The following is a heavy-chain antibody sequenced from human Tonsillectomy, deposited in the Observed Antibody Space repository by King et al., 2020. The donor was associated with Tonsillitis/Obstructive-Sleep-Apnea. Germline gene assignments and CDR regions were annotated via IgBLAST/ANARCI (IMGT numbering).Heavy chain of an antibody. Sequence: QLVQSGAEVKKPGASVKVSCKASGYTFTTYGISWVRQAPGQGLEWMGWISTYNGHTECAQNLQGRVTMTTDTSTSAAYMELRSLRSDDTAVYYCARGTYYDYWGQGTLVTVSS. J-gene: IGHJ4*02. CDR3: ARGTYYDY. CDR2: ISTYNGHT. V-gene: IGHV1-18*01. D-gene: IGHD3-22*01. CDR1: GYTFTTYG.